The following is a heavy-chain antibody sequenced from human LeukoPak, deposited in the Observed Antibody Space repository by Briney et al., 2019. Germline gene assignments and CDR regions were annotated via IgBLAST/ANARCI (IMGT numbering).Heavy chain of an antibody. J-gene: IGHJ3*02. D-gene: IGHD6-19*01. CDR2: IIPIFGTA. V-gene: IGHV1-69*13. CDR1: GGTFSSYA. CDR3: ARPDSSGWYGDAFDI. Sequence: SVKVSCKASGGTFSSYAISWVRQAPGQGLEWMGGIIPIFGTANYAQKFQGRVTITADESTSTAYMELSSLRSEDTAVYYCARPDSSGWYGDAFDIWGQGTMVTVSS.